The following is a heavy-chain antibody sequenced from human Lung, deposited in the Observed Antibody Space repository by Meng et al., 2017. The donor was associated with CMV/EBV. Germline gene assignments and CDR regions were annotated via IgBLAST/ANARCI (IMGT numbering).Heavy chain of an antibody. D-gene: IGHD2-2*01. Sequence: SXAASGFTFIDYYMGWIRQAPGKGLEWVAFIRYDGSNKYYADSVKGRFTISRDNSKNTLYLQMNSLRAEDTAVYYCAKGVSHCSSTSCSNFDYWGQGTXVTVSS. V-gene: IGHV3-30*02. CDR2: IRYDGSNK. J-gene: IGHJ4*02. CDR1: GFTFIDYY. CDR3: AKGVSHCSSTSCSNFDY.